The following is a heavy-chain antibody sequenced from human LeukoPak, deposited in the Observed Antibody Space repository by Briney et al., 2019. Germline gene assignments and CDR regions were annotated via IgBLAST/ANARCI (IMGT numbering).Heavy chain of an antibody. CDR2: IYYSGST. V-gene: IGHV4-39*01. J-gene: IGHJ4*02. Sequence: SETLSLTCTVSGGSISSSSYYWGWIRQPPGKGLEWIGSIYYSGSTYYNPSLKSRVTISVDTSKNQFSLKLSSVTAAGTAVYYCARLSQNCSSTSCYPRLDYWGQGTLVTVSS. CDR1: GGSISSSSYY. CDR3: ARLSQNCSSTSCYPRLDY. D-gene: IGHD2-2*01.